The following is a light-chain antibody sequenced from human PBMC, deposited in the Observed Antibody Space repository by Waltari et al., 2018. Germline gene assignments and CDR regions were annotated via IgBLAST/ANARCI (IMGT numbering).Light chain of an antibody. J-gene: IGLJ2*01. CDR2: GNT. V-gene: IGLV1-40*01. CDR1: SSNIGAGYD. CDR3: QSYDNSLTVL. Sequence: QSVLTPPPSVSRAPGQRLTISCTGRSSNIGAGYDVHWYQQLPGRAPKLLIYGNTNRPSGVPDRFSGSKSGTSASLAITGLQAEDEADYYCQSYDNSLTVLFGGGTKLTVL.